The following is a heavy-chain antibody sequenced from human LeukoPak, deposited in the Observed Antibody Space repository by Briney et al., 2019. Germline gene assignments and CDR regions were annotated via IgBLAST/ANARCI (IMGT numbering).Heavy chain of an antibody. D-gene: IGHD2-21*02. CDR2: INPSGGST. V-gene: IGHV1-46*01. J-gene: IGHJ6*02. Sequence: GASVKVSCKASGGTFSSYAISWVRQAPGQGLEWMGIINPSGGSTSYAQKFQGRVTMTRDTSTSTVYMELSSLRSEDTAVYYCARTVEECGGDCPPYYYYYGMDVWGQGTTVTVSS. CDR1: GGTFSSYA. CDR3: ARTVEECGGDCPPYYYYYGMDV.